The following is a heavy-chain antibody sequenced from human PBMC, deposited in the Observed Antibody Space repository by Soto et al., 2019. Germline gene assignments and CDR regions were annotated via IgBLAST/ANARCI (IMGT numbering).Heavy chain of an antibody. V-gene: IGHV1-24*01. D-gene: IGHD5-12*01. CDR1: GYTLTELS. J-gene: IGHJ4*02. CDR3: ATDLGLRLWNY. Sequence: ASVKVSCKVSGYTLTELSMHWVRQAPGKGLEWMGGFDPEDGETIYAQKFQGRVTMTGDTSTDTAYMELSSLRSEDTAVYYCATDLGLRLWNYWGQGTLVTVSS. CDR2: FDPEDGET.